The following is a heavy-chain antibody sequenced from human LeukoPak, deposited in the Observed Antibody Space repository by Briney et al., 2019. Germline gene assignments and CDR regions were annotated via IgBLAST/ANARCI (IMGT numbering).Heavy chain of an antibody. V-gene: IGHV1-2*02. CDR3: ARDLPWNYWFDP. Sequence: ASVKVSCKASGHTFTGYYMHWVRQAPGQGLEWMGWINPNSGGTNYAQKFQGRVTMTRDTSISTAYMELSRLRSDDTAVYYCARDLPWNYWFDPWGQGTLVTVSS. CDR2: INPNSGGT. CDR1: GHTFTGYY. J-gene: IGHJ5*02. D-gene: IGHD1-7*01.